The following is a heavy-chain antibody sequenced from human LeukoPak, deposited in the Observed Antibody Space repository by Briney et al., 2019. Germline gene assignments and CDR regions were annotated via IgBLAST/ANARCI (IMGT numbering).Heavy chain of an antibody. CDR1: GYTFTGYY. CDR2: INPNSGGT. CDR3: AREGGEHYDFWSGYYWIDY. V-gene: IGHV1-2*06. Sequence: ASVKVSXKASGYTFTGYYMHWVRQAPGQGLEWMGRINPNSGGTNYAQKFQGRVTMTRDTSISTAYMELSRLRSDDTAVYCCAREGGEHYDFWSGYYWIDYWGQGTLVTVSS. J-gene: IGHJ4*02. D-gene: IGHD3-3*01.